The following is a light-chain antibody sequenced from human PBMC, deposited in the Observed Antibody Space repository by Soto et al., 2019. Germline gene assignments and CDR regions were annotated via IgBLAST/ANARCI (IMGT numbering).Light chain of an antibody. CDR3: QQYAIYST. V-gene: IGKV1-5*03. J-gene: IGKJ1*01. CDR2: QAS. CDR1: QSIDIW. Sequence: DIQMTQSPSTLSASVGDRVTITCRASQSIDIWLAWYQQKPGKAPKLLIYQASNLESGVPSRFRGSGSGTEFTLTISSLQPDDFAIYYCQQYAIYSTFGQGTKVEIK.